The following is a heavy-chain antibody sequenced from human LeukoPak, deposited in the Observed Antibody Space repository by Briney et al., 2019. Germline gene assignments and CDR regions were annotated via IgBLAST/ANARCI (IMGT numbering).Heavy chain of an antibody. D-gene: IGHD2/OR15-2a*01. J-gene: IGHJ4*02. CDR1: GFTFSSYS. Sequence: GGSLRLSCAGSGFTFSSYSMNWVRQAPGKGLEWVSYITSSSSIIYYGDSVKGRFTVSRDNAKNSLYLQMNSLRAEDTAVYYCARVGPWYYPVDSWGQGTLVTVSS. CDR2: ITSSSSII. V-gene: IGHV3-48*01. CDR3: ARVGPWYYPVDS.